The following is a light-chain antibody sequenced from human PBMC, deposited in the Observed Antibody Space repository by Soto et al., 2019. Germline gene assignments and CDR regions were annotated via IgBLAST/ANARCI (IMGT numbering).Light chain of an antibody. Sequence: QSVLTQPASVSGSPGQSIAISCTGTSSDVGGYNYVSWYQQHPGKAPKLMIYDVSNRPSGVSNRFSGSKSGNTASLTISGLQAEDEADYYCSSYVSSSTSPDVFGTGTKLTVL. CDR2: DVS. V-gene: IGLV2-14*01. CDR1: SSDVGGYNY. J-gene: IGLJ1*01. CDR3: SSYVSSSTSPDV.